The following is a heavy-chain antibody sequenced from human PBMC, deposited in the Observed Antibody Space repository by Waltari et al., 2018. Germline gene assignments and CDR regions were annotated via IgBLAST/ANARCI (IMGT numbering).Heavy chain of an antibody. D-gene: IGHD6-19*01. CDR2: LSGSGATT. V-gene: IGHV3-23*01. CDR1: GFTFSSYV. CDR3: ATSDWHPPYYFDY. J-gene: IGHJ4*02. Sequence: EVHLLESGGGLVQPGGYLRLSCAASGFTFSSYVMSWVRQAPGKGLEWVSALSGSGATTYYADSVKGRFTISRDNSKNTLYLQMNSLRAEDTAVYYCATSDWHPPYYFDYWGQGTLVTVSS.